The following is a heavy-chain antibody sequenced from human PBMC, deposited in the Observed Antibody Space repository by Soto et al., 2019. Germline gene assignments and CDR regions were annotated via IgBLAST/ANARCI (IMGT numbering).Heavy chain of an antibody. J-gene: IGHJ2*01. CDR1: GFTFSSYA. D-gene: IGHD4-17*01. Sequence: EVQLLESGGGLVQPGGSLRLSCAASGFTFSSYAMSWVRQAPGKGLEWVSAISGSGGSTYYADSVKGRFTISRDNSKNTLYLQMNSLRAGDTAVYYCAKDIFAVTTYGWYFDLWGRGTLVTVSS. CDR2: ISGSGGST. CDR3: AKDIFAVTTYGWYFDL. V-gene: IGHV3-23*01.